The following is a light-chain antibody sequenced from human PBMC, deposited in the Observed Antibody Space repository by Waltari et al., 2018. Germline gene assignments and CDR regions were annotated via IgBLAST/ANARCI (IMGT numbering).Light chain of an antibody. CDR1: QSVTSSY. Sequence: EIVLTQSPGTLSLSSGERATLSCRASQSVTSSYLAWYLQKPGQAPRLLIYGASSRATGIPDRFSGSGSGTDFTLTISRLEPEDFAVYYCHQYGTSPETFGQGTKVEIK. CDR3: HQYGTSPET. J-gene: IGKJ1*01. V-gene: IGKV3-20*01. CDR2: GAS.